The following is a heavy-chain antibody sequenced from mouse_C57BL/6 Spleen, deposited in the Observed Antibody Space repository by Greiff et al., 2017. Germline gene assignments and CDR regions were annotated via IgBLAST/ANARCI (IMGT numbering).Heavy chain of an antibody. CDR3: ARPNYSCSSTWFAY. J-gene: IGHJ3*01. D-gene: IGHD1-1*01. V-gene: IGHV1-72*01. CDR2: IVPKSGGT. CDR1: GYTFTGYW. Sequence: QVQLQQSGAELVKPGASVKLSCKASGYTFTGYWMHWVKQRPGRGLEWIGGIVPKSGGTKYNEKFKGKATLTVDKPSSTAYMQLSSLTSEDSAVYYCARPNYSCSSTWFAYWGQGTLVTVSA.